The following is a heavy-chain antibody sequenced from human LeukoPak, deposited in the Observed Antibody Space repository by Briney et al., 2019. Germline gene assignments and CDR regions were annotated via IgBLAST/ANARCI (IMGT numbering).Heavy chain of an antibody. J-gene: IGHJ4*02. CDR3: ARDDTAMDY. CDR2: TSFDGSSK. Sequence: GGSLRLSCTASGFTFKIYAIHWVRQAPGKELEWVAITSFDGSSKHYGDSVRGRFAISRDNSKNTVSLQMNSLRVEDTGIYYCARDDTAMDYWGQGTLVTVSS. D-gene: IGHD5-18*01. CDR1: GFTFKIYA. V-gene: IGHV3-30*09.